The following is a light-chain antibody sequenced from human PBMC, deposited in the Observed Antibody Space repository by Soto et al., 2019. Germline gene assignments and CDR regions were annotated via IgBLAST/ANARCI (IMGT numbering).Light chain of an antibody. CDR3: QQYGISLT. CDR1: QTVNNDY. J-gene: IGKJ4*01. CDR2: GAS. V-gene: IGKV3-20*01. Sequence: EIVLTQSPGTLSLSPGESATLSCRASQTVNNDYLAWYQQQPGRAPRLLIYGASTGATGIPDRFSGSGSGTDFTLTISRLEPEDFAVYYCQQYGISLTFGGGTKVEIK.